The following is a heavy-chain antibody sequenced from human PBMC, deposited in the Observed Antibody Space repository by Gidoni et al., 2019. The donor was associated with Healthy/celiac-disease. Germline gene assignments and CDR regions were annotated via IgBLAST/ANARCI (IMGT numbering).Heavy chain of an antibody. D-gene: IGHD3-9*01. J-gene: IGHJ6*02. Sequence: QVQLVQSGAEVKKPGSSVKVSCKASGGTFSSYAISWVRQAPGQGLEWMGGIIPIFGTANYAQKFQGRVTITADESTSTAYMELSSLRSEDTAVYYCARYDILRAPKSIYYYYGMDVWGQGTTVTVSS. V-gene: IGHV1-69*01. CDR1: GGTFSSYA. CDR3: ARYDILRAPKSIYYYYGMDV. CDR2: IIPIFGTA.